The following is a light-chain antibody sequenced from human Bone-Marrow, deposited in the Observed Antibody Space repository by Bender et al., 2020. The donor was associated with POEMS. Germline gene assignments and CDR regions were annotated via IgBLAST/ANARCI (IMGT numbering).Light chain of an antibody. V-gene: IGLV3-25*03. CDR1: ALPKQY. CDR2: KDS. Sequence: SFDLTQSPSVSVSPGQTARITCSGDALPKQYTFWYQQKPGQAPVMVIYKDSERPSGIPARFSGSSSGTTVTLTISGVQAEDEADYYCQSTDVTMTSVVFGGGTKLTVL. CDR3: QSTDVTMTSVV. J-gene: IGLJ2*01.